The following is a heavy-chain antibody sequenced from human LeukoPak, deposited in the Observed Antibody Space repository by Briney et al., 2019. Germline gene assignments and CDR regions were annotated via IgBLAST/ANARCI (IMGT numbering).Heavy chain of an antibody. D-gene: IGHD5-12*01. CDR3: ATWWPRPPHAFDI. CDR1: GGSISSSNW. J-gene: IGHJ3*02. CDR2: IYHSGST. Sequence: ASETLSLTCAVSGGSISSSNWWTWVRQPPGKGLEWIGEIYHSGSTNYNPPLKSRVTISVDKSKNHFSLNLTSLTAADTAVYYCATWWPRPPHAFDIWGQGTMVTVSS. V-gene: IGHV4-4*02.